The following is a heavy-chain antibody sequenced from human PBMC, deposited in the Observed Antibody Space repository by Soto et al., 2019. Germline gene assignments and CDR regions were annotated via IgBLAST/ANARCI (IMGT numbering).Heavy chain of an antibody. Sequence: SVKVSCNASGFTFSSYAIIGVRHTPGQGLELMGWIIPIFGTANYAQKFQGRVTITADESTSTAYMELSSLRSEDTAVYYCAILLTVAPHHEYWGQGTLVTVSS. CDR2: IIPIFGTA. CDR3: AILLTVAPHHEY. J-gene: IGHJ4*02. CDR1: GFTFSSYA. D-gene: IGHD6-19*01. V-gene: IGHV1-69*13.